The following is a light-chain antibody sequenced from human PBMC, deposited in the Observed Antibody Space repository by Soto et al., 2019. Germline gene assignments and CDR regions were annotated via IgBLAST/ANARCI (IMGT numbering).Light chain of an antibody. CDR1: QSLANSF. CDR3: QQYRSWPRT. CDR2: DTS. J-gene: IGKJ1*01. V-gene: IGKV3-20*01. Sequence: EFVLTHAPGTLSLSPGERATRSCRASQSLANSFIAWYQQKPGQAPRLLIYDTSSRASGIPDRSSGSGSGTDFTLTISRLETEDFAVYYCQQYRSWPRTFGQGTKVDI.